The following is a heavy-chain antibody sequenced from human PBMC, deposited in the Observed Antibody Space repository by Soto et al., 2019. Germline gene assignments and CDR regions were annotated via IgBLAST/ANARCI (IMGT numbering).Heavy chain of an antibody. CDR1: CVSSSNLDG. J-gene: IGHJ4*02. D-gene: IGHD3-22*01. V-gene: IGHV4-4*02. CDR3: AASRYYDSLDQGI. CDR2: IYHSGNT. Sequence: SETLSLTCDVACVSSSNLDGRRWVRQPPGKGLEWIGEIYHSGNTNYNPSLKSRVTISVDKSKSQFSLKLNSVTAADTAVYYCAASRYYDSLDQGIWGQGTLVTVSS.